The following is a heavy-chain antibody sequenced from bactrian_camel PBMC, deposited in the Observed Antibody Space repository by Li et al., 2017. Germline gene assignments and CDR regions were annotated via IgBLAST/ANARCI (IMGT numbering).Heavy chain of an antibody. D-gene: IGHD3*01. CDR2: IDTSGGT. J-gene: IGHJ4*01. CDR1: GHTYSSNC. Sequence: QLVESGGGSVQPGGSLRLSCGASGHTYSSNCMGWFRQAPGKEREGVAFIDTSGGTNYAYSVAGRFTISKDNAKNTLYLQMNSLKPEDTAMYYCAADLVTDEPSLLETQYYYWGQGTQVTVS. CDR3: AADLVTDEPSLLETQYYY. V-gene: IGHV3S53*01.